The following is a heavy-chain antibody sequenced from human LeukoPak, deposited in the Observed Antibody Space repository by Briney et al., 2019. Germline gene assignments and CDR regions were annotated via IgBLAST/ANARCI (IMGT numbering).Heavy chain of an antibody. CDR2: ISSSSSYI. CDR3: ARDDGLLGKYAFDI. Sequence: GGSLRLTCAASGFTFSSYSMNWVRQAPGKGLEWVSSISSSSSYIYYADSVKGRFTISRDNAKNSLYLQMNSLRAEDTAVYYCARDDGLLGKYAFDIWGQGTMVTVSS. CDR1: GFTFSSYS. D-gene: IGHD3-10*01. J-gene: IGHJ3*02. V-gene: IGHV3-21*01.